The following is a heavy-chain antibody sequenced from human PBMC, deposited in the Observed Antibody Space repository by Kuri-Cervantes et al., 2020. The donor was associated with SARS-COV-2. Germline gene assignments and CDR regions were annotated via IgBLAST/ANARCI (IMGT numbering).Heavy chain of an antibody. Sequence: SVKVSCKASGGTFSSYAISWVRQAPGQGLEWMGGIIPIFGTANYAQKFQGRVTITADKSTSTAYMELSSLRSEDTAVYYCARDYYYDSSGYYYRFDYWGQGTLVTVSS. J-gene: IGHJ4*02. CDR3: ARDYYYDSSGYYYRFDY. V-gene: IGHV1-69*06. CDR2: IIPIFGTA. D-gene: IGHD3-22*01. CDR1: GGTFSSYA.